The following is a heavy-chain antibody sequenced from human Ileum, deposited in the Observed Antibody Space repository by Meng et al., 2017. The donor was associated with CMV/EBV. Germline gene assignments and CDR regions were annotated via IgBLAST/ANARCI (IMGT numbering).Heavy chain of an antibody. CDR1: GGTFSSYA. D-gene: IGHD2-2*01. CDR3: ARSVEVPAAMPYYYYGMDV. J-gene: IGHJ6*02. CDR2: IIPIFGTA. Sequence: SVKVSCKASGGTFSSYAISWVRQAPGQGLEWMGGIIPIFGTANYAQKFQGRVTITTDESTSTAYMELSSLRSEDTAVYYCARSVEVPAAMPYYYYGMDVWGQGTTVTVSS. V-gene: IGHV1-69*05.